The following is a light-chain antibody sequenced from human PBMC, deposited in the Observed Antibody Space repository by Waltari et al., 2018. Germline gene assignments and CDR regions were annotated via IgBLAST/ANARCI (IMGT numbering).Light chain of an antibody. CDR2: WAS. CDR3: QQCYSTPWT. Sequence: DIVMTQSPDSLAVSLGERATINCQSSQIFLYSSNNKNYLAWYQQKPGQPPKLLIYWASTRESGVPDRFSGSGSGTDFTLTISSLQAEDVAVYYCQQCYSTPWTFGQGTKVEIK. CDR1: QIFLYSSNNKNY. V-gene: IGKV4-1*01. J-gene: IGKJ1*01.